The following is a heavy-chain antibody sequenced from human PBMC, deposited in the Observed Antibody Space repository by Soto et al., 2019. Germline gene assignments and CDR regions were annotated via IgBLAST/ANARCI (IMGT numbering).Heavy chain of an antibody. V-gene: IGHV1-69*13. CDR1: GGTFSSYA. CDR3: AHRRDYGSGNLGDGYYYGMDV. CDR2: IIPIFGTA. Sequence: ASVKVSCKASGGTFSSYAISWVRQAPGQGLEWMGGIIPIFGTANYAQKFQGRVTITADESTSTAYMELSSLRSEDTAVYYCAHRRDYGSGNLGDGYYYGMDVWGQGTTVTVSS. J-gene: IGHJ6*02. D-gene: IGHD3-10*01.